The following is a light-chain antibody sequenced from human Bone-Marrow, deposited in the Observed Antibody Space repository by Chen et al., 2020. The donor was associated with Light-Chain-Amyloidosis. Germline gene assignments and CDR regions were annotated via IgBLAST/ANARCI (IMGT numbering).Light chain of an antibody. CDR3: SSRDTTGNHLL. CDR1: SLRYYP. V-gene: IGLV3-19*01. CDR2: RNN. J-gene: IGLJ2*01. Sequence: SSELTQDPSVSVIFGQTVRITCQGDSLRYYPATWNQQKTGQAPVLVISRNNNRPSGIPDRFSGASSGNAASVTITGAQAEDEADYHCSSRDTTGNHLLFGGGTSLTVL.